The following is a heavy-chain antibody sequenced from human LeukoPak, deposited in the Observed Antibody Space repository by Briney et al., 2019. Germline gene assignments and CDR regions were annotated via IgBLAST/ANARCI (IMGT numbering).Heavy chain of an antibody. CDR1: GYTFSTNG. D-gene: IGHD3-22*01. CDR3: ARAMYYYDSSGYYDY. Sequence: ASVKVSCKASGYTFSTNGISWVRQAPGQGLEWMGWISTYDGITNYAQKLQGRVTVTTDTSASTAYMELRSLRSDDTAVYYCARAMYYYDSSGYYDYWGQGTLVTVSS. CDR2: ISTYDGIT. J-gene: IGHJ4*02. V-gene: IGHV1-18*01.